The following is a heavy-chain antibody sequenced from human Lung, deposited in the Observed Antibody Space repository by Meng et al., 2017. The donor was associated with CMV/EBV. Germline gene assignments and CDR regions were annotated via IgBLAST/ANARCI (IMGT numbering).Heavy chain of an antibody. D-gene: IGHD2-2*01. V-gene: IGHV1-18*01. CDR3: ARNRYCSSTSCYFDY. CDR1: GYTFTSYG. J-gene: IGHJ4*02. CDR2: ISAYNGNT. Sequence: ASXXVSXKASGYTFTSYGISWVRQAPGQGLEWMGWISAYNGNTNYAQKLQGRVTMTTDTPTSTAYMELRSLRSDDTAVYYCARNRYCSSTSCYFDYWGQGTLVTVSS.